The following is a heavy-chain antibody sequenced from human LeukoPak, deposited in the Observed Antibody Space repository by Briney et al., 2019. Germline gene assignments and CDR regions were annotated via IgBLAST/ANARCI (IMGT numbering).Heavy chain of an antibody. CDR1: GDSITSGSHY. V-gene: IGHV4-61*02. Sequence: ASETLSLTCTVSGDSITSGSHYWSWIRQSAGRGLECIGRIFTRGSATYNPSLRSRVSISLDTSKNLFSLNLTSVVAADTAVYFCAREDFLCNGGNCFTWFQYWGQGALVTVSS. CDR3: AREDFLCNGGNCFTWFQY. CDR2: IFTRGSA. D-gene: IGHD2-15*01. J-gene: IGHJ4*02.